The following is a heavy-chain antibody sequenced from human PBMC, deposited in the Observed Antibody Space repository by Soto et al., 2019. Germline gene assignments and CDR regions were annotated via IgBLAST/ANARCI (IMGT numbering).Heavy chain of an antibody. Sequence: SETLSLTCAVYGGPFSGYYWSWIRQPPGKGLEWIGEINHSGSTNYNPSLKSRVTISVDTSKNQFSLKLSSVTAADTSVYYCARAGYGSSGYYPDRYWGQGTLVTVSS. CDR3: ARAGYGSSGYYPDRY. V-gene: IGHV4-34*01. CDR1: GGPFSGYY. J-gene: IGHJ4*02. CDR2: INHSGST. D-gene: IGHD3-22*01.